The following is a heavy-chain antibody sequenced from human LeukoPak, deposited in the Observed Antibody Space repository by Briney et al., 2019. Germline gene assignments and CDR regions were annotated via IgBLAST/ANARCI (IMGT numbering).Heavy chain of an antibody. V-gene: IGHV4-34*01. CDR3: ARAMILAVAATRALVPGGYFDY. D-gene: IGHD6-19*01. J-gene: IGHJ4*02. CDR1: GGSFSGYY. CDR2: INHSGSK. Sequence: SETLSLTCAVYGGSFSGYYWSWIRQPPGKGLEWIGEINHSGSKNYNPSLKSRVTISLETSKTTFSLTLSSVTAADTAVYYCARAMILAVAATRALVPGGYFDYWGQGTLVTVSS.